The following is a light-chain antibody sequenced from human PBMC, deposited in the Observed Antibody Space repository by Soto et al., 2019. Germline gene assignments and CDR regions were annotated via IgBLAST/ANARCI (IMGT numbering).Light chain of an antibody. Sequence: DIQMTQSPCSRSASAGERVTITCRASQSISSYLNWYQQRPGTAPKVLIFGANSLQSGVPSRFSGSGSGTEFTLTISRLAPEDFAVYYCQQYGTSPMWTFGQWTKVDI. CDR2: GAN. CDR3: QQYGTSPMWT. J-gene: IGKJ1*01. CDR1: QSISSY. V-gene: IGKV1-39*01.